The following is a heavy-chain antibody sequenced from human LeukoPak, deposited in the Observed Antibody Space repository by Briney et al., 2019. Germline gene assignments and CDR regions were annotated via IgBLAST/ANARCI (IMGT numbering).Heavy chain of an antibody. J-gene: IGHJ3*02. Sequence: PSETLSLTCTVSGGSISSSSYYWGWIRQPPGKGLEWIGSIYCSGSTYYNPSLKSRVTISVDTSKNQFSLKLSSVTAADTAVYYCARGLRIVHDAFDIWGQGTMVTVSS. CDR2: IYCSGST. CDR3: ARGLRIVHDAFDI. CDR1: GGSISSSSYY. V-gene: IGHV4-39*01. D-gene: IGHD3-22*01.